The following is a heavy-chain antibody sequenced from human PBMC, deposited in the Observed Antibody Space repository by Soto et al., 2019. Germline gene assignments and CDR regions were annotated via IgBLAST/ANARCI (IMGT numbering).Heavy chain of an antibody. D-gene: IGHD5-18*01. V-gene: IGHV4-59*08. CDR1: GVSLSNYY. J-gene: IGHJ4*02. CDR3: ARHGAIYSNSWYDFDY. Sequence: PSETLSVTCTVSGVSLSNYYWSWIRQPPGKGLEWVGYMFNGGSANYNPSLKSRVAISVDMSQNQFSLKLTSVTAADTAVYYCARHGAIYSNSWYDFDYWGQGTLVTVSS. CDR2: MFNGGSA.